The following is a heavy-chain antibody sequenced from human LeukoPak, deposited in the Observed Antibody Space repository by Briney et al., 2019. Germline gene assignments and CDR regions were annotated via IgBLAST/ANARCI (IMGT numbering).Heavy chain of an antibody. J-gene: IGHJ4*02. CDR3: TRDWVYDYGSGGPLGRMDY. D-gene: IGHD3-10*01. Sequence: PGGSLRLSCAASGFTFIHYWMSWVRQAPGTGLEWVANIKQDGTEQHYVDSVKGRFTISRDNAKNLLYLQMNSLRAEDTAMYYCTRDWVYDYGSGGPLGRMDYWGQGTLVTVSS. V-gene: IGHV3-7*03. CDR1: GFTFIHYW. CDR2: IKQDGTEQ.